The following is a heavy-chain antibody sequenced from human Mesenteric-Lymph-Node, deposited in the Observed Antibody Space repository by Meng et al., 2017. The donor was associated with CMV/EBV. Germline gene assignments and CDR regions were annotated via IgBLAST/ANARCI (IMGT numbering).Heavy chain of an antibody. V-gene: IGHV1-18*04. CDR2: ISAYTGDT. Sequence: YTFGNYGLSWVRQAPGQGLEWMAWISAYTGDTKYAQKFQDRVTMTTDTSTSTAYMELRSLTSDDTAVYYCARREYYYDSSRYYGFDYWGQGTLVTVSS. J-gene: IGHJ4*02. CDR3: ARREYYYDSSRYYGFDY. CDR1: YTFGNYG. D-gene: IGHD3-22*01.